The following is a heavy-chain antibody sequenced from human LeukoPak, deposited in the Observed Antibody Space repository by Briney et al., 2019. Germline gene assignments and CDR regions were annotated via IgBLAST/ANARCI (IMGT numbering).Heavy chain of an antibody. CDR1: GFTFSSYA. Sequence: PGGSLRLSCAASGFTFSSYAMHWVRQAPGKGLEWVAVISYDGSNKYYADSVKGRFTISRDNSKNTLYLQMNSLRAEDTAVYYCARDRVDTAMVTWSGYFDYWGQGTLVTVSS. D-gene: IGHD5-18*01. CDR2: ISYDGSNK. J-gene: IGHJ4*02. V-gene: IGHV3-30-3*01. CDR3: ARDRVDTAMVTWSGYFDY.